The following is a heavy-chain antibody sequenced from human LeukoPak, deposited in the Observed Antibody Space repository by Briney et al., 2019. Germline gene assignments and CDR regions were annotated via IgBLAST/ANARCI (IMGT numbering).Heavy chain of an antibody. V-gene: IGHV3-66*01. D-gene: IGHD5-18*01. J-gene: IGHJ6*03. Sequence: PGGSLRLSCAASGFTVSSNYMSWVRQAPGKGLEWVSVIYSGGSTYYADSVKGRFTISRDNSKSTLYLQMNSLRAEDTAVYYCARAQAMAHPTTKYMDVWGKGTTVTISS. CDR1: GFTVSSNY. CDR2: IYSGGST. CDR3: ARAQAMAHPTTKYMDV.